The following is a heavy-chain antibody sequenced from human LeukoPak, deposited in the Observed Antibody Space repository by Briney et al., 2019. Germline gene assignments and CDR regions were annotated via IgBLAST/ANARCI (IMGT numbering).Heavy chain of an antibody. CDR2: IIPIFGTA. J-gene: IGHJ6*02. V-gene: IGHV1-69*13. Sequence: SGKVSCKASGGTFSSYALSWARQAPGQGLGWMGRIIPIFGTANYAQKFQGRVTITADESTSTAYMELSSLRSEDTAIYYCARGGNTSDLYYGMDVWGQGTTVTVSS. CDR3: ARGGNTSDLYYGMDV. CDR1: GGTFSSYA. D-gene: IGHD6-25*01.